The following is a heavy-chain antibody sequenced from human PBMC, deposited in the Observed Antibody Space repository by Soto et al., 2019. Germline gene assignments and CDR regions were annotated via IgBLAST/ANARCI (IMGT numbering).Heavy chain of an antibody. CDR1: SGPDRSPN. D-gene: IGHD4-17*01. CDR3: VRHGIDYLHGLVDV. CDR2: GYYTGDT. J-gene: IGHJ6*02. Sequence: QVQLQQSGPILVKPSETLSLICTVSSGPDRSPNWGWIRQPPGRGLEWIGYGYYTGDTAYNPSLRGRVTISADTSTNDTSVTLNSVTAADTAVDYWVRHGIDYLHGLVDVWGQGTTVSVSS. V-gene: IGHV4-59*08.